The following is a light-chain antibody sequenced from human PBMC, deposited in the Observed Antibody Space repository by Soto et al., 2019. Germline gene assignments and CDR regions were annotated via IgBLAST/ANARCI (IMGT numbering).Light chain of an antibody. J-gene: IGKJ5*01. Sequence: EIVLTQSPATXSXXPXXXXXXXXRASRSVSRYLAWYQQKPGQAPRLLIYDTSYRAAGIPDRFSGSGSATDFTLTISSLEPEDFAVYYCQQRSNWITFGQGTRLEIK. CDR1: RSVSRY. V-gene: IGKV3-11*01. CDR2: DTS. CDR3: QQRSNWIT.